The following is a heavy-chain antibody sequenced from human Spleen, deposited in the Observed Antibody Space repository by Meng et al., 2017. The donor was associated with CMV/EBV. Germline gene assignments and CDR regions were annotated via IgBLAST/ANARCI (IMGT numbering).Heavy chain of an antibody. D-gene: IGHD3-10*01. V-gene: IGHV4-61*02. Sequence: QVPLQEAGPGLVKPSQTLSLTCTVSGGSISSGSYYWSWIRQPAGKGLEWIGRIYTSGSTNYNPSLKSRVTISVDTSKNQFSLKLSSVTAADTAVYYCAREPSITMVRGVRGYNWFDPWGQGTLVTVSS. J-gene: IGHJ5*02. CDR2: IYTSGST. CDR3: AREPSITMVRGVRGYNWFDP. CDR1: GGSISSGSYY.